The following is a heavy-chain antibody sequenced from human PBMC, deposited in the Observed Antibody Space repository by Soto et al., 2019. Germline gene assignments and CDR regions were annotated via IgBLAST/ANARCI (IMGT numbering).Heavy chain of an antibody. CDR1: GFTFSSYW. J-gene: IGHJ3*02. D-gene: IGHD2-15*01. Sequence: GGSLRLSCAASGFTFSSYWMHWVRQAPGKGLVWVSRINSDGSSTSYADSVKGRFTISRDNAKNTLYLQMNSLRAEDTAVYYCARVSGGEDAFDIWGQGTMVTVSS. V-gene: IGHV3-74*01. CDR2: INSDGSST. CDR3: ARVSGGEDAFDI.